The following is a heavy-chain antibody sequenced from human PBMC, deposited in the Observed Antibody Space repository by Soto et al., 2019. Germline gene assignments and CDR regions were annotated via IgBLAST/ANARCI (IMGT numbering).Heavy chain of an antibody. Sequence: SGGSLRLSCAASGFNFSSYGMHWVRQAPGKGLEWVAVISYDGSNKYYADSVKGRFTISRDNSKNTLYLQMNSLRAEDTAVYYCAKLTSPVTQDYFDYWGQGTLVTVSS. CDR1: GFNFSSYG. J-gene: IGHJ4*02. V-gene: IGHV3-30*18. CDR2: ISYDGSNK. D-gene: IGHD2-21*02. CDR3: AKLTSPVTQDYFDY.